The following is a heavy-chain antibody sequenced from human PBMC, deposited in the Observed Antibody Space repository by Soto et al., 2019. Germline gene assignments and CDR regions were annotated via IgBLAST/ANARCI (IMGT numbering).Heavy chain of an antibody. V-gene: IGHV1-69*01. Sequence: QAQLVQSGAEVKKPGSSVKVSCKASAGTFSSSAFSWVRQAPGQGLEWVGDIMPLFNTVNYAQKFQGRVTITADESTGTVYMDLSSLRSDDTAVYYCASGNPDTFGGLTVYYYYGMDVWGQGTTVTVSS. D-gene: IGHD3-16*02. CDR2: IMPLFNTV. CDR3: ASGNPDTFGGLTVYYYYGMDV. J-gene: IGHJ6*02. CDR1: AGTFSSSA.